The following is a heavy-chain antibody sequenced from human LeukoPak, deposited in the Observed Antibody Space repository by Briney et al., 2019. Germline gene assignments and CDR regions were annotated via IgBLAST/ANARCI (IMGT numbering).Heavy chain of an antibody. Sequence: ASVKVSCKASGYTFTSYYMHWVRQAPGQGLEWMGIINPSGGSTSYAQKFQGRVTMTRDTSTSTVYMELSSLRPEDTAVYYCARDREYCSSTSCYSSSGYFDLWGRGTLVTVSS. D-gene: IGHD2-2*01. V-gene: IGHV1-46*03. CDR1: GYTFTSYY. CDR2: INPSGGST. J-gene: IGHJ2*01. CDR3: ARDREYCSSTSCYSSSGYFDL.